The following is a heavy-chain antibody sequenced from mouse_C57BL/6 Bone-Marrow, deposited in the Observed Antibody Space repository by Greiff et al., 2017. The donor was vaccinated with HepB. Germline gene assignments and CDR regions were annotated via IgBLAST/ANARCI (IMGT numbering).Heavy chain of an antibody. CDR3: ARDLGVLDY. CDR2: ISDGGSYT. Sequence: EVHLVESGGGLVKPGGSLKLSCAASGFTFSSYAMSWVRQTPEKRLEWVATISDGGSYTYYPDNVKGRFTISRDNAKNNLYLQMSHLKSEDTAMYYCARDLGVLDYWGQGTSVTVSS. V-gene: IGHV5-4*01. CDR1: GFTFSSYA. J-gene: IGHJ4*01. D-gene: IGHD3-1*01.